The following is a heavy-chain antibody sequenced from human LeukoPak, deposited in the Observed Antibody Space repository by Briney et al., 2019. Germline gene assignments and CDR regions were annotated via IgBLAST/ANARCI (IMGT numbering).Heavy chain of an antibody. CDR3: ARRRVATTEWFDS. V-gene: IGHV5-10-1*01. CDR1: GYSFASYW. CDR2: IDPSDSYT. D-gene: IGHD4-17*01. Sequence: GESLKISCKGSGYSFASYWISWVRQMPGKGLEWMGRIDPSDSYTNYSPSFQGHVTISADKSISTAYLQWSSVMASDTAIYCCARRRVATTEWFDSWGQGTLVTVSS. J-gene: IGHJ5*01.